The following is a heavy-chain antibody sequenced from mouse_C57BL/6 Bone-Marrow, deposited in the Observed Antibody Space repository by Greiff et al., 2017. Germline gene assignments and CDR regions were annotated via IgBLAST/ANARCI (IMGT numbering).Heavy chain of an antibody. CDR1: GYTFTDYY. J-gene: IGHJ3*01. Sequence: VQLQKSGPELVKPGASVKISCKASGYTFTDYYMNWVKQSHGKSLEWIGDINPNNGGTSYNQKFKGKATLTVDKSSSTAYMELRSLTSEDSAVYYCASWGWDYGAWFAYWGQGTLVTVSA. D-gene: IGHD2-4*01. V-gene: IGHV1-26*01. CDR3: ASWGWDYGAWFAY. CDR2: INPNNGGT.